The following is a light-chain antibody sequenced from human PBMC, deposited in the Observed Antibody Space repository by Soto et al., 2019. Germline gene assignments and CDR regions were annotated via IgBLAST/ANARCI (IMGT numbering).Light chain of an antibody. CDR1: QSVSSSW. V-gene: IGKV3-20*01. J-gene: IGKJ1*01. Sequence: EIVLTQSPGTLSLSPGERATLSCGASQSVSSSWLAWYQQKPGQAPRLLIYGASSRATGVPDRFSGSGSGTDFTLTITRLEPEDSAVFYCQQYGGPPWTFGQGTKVEIK. CDR3: QQYGGPPWT. CDR2: GAS.